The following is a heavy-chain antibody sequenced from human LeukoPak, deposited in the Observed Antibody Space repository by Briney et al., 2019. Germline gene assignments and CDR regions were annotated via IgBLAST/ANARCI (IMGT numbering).Heavy chain of an antibody. D-gene: IGHD2-2*01. J-gene: IGHJ6*02. CDR3: ARAQRTVSGLDV. CDR1: GYTLTAYY. V-gene: IGHV1-2*02. Sequence: ASVKVSCKASGYTLTAYYIHWVRQAPGQGLAWMEWINPHSGGTNYAQNFRARVTMTTDTSINTAYLELTGLTSDDTALYYCARAQRTVSGLDVWGQGTTVTVSS. CDR2: INPHSGGT.